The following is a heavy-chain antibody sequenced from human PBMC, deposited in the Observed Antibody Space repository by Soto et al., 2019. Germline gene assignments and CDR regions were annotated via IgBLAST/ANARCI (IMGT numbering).Heavy chain of an antibody. Sequence: QVQLVQSGAEVRKPGASVKVSCKASGYTFKTYAMHWVRQAPGQRLEWMGWINTGNGNVKYSQKFQGRVTFTRDTSASTAYMEVSSLRSEDTAIYSCVRSVVVRGVFTFDCWGQGTLVTVSS. J-gene: IGHJ4*02. CDR2: INTGNGNV. V-gene: IGHV1-3*04. CDR3: VRSVVVRGVFTFDC. CDR1: GYTFKTYA. D-gene: IGHD3-10*01.